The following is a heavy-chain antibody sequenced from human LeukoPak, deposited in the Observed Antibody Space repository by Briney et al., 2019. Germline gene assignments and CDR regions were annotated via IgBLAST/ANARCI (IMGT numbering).Heavy chain of an antibody. V-gene: IGHV3-30*18. CDR1: GFTFSSYG. J-gene: IGHJ5*02. CDR3: AKDRHDSGGRRIQNWFDP. CDR2: ISYDGSNK. Sequence: GRSLRLSCAASGFTFSSYGMHWVRQAPGKGLEWVAVISYDGSNKYYADSVKGRFTISRDNSKNTLYLQMNSLRAEDTAVYYCAKDRHDSGGRRIQNWFDPWGQGTLVTVSS. D-gene: IGHD3-22*01.